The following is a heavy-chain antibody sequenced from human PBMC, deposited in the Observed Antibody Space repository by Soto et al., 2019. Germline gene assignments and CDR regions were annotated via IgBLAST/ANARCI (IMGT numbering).Heavy chain of an antibody. Sequence: SETLSLTCTVSGGSISSGDYYWSWIRQPPGKGLEWIGYIYYSGSTYYNPSLKSRVTISVDTSKNQFSLKLSSVTAADTAVYYCARAPLQTIFGVVTYYYYYGMDVWGQGTTVTVSS. CDR3: ARAPLQTIFGVVTYYYYYGMDV. D-gene: IGHD3-3*01. CDR2: IYYSGST. V-gene: IGHV4-30-4*01. CDR1: GGSISSGDYY. J-gene: IGHJ6*02.